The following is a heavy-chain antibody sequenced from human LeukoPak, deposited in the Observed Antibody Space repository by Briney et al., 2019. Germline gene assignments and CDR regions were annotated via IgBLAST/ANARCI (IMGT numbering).Heavy chain of an antibody. CDR1: GFTFSNYA. V-gene: IGHV3-23*01. D-gene: IGHD3-22*01. Sequence: GGSPRLSCAASGFTFSNYAMSWVRQAPGKGLEWVSAISGSGGSTYYADSVKGRFTISRDNSKNTLYVQVNSLGTEDTAAYYCAKGSYYDSSGSFYFDYWGQGTLVTVSS. CDR3: AKGSYYDSSGSFYFDY. CDR2: ISGSGGST. J-gene: IGHJ4*02.